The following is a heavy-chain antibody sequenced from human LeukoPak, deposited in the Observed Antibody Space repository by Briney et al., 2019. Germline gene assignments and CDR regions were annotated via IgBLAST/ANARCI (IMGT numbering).Heavy chain of an antibody. D-gene: IGHD6-6*01. J-gene: IGHJ3*02. CDR3: ARPENPGRYSSSSHGAFDI. CDR2: IIPIFGTA. Sequence: SVKVSCKASGGTFSSYAISWVRQAPGQGLEWMGGIIPIFGTANYAQKFQGRVTITADESTSTAYMELSSLRSEDTAVYYCARPENPGRYSSSSHGAFDIWGQGTMVTVSS. V-gene: IGHV1-69*13. CDR1: GGTFSSYA.